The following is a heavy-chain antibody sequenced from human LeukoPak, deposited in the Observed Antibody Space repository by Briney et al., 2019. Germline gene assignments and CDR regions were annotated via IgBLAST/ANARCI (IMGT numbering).Heavy chain of an antibody. CDR2: IYYSGST. D-gene: IGHD2-15*01. V-gene: IGHV4-39*01. J-gene: IGHJ6*02. Sequence: SETLSLTCTVSGGSISSSSYYWGWIRQPPGKGLEWIGSIYYSGSTYYNPSLKSRVTISVDTSKNQFSLKLSSVTAADTAVYYCARDIVVVVAATRGSYYYGMDVWGQGTTVTVSS. CDR3: ARDIVVVVAATRGSYYYGMDV. CDR1: GGSISSSSYY.